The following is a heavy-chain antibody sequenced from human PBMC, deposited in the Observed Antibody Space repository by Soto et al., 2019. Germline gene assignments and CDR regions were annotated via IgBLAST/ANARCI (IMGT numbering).Heavy chain of an antibody. D-gene: IGHD2-8*01. CDR1: GGSISSGDYY. Sequence: QVQLQESGPGLVKPSQTLSLTCTVSGGSISSGDYYWSWIRQPPGKGLEWIVYIYYSGSTYYKSSLKSRVNISVDTSKSQVSLKLNYVTAADTAVYYWAGMRPLYATAYGYFDLWGRGTLVTVSS. CDR2: IYYSGST. J-gene: IGHJ2*01. V-gene: IGHV4-30-4*03. CDR3: AGMRPLYATAYGYFDL.